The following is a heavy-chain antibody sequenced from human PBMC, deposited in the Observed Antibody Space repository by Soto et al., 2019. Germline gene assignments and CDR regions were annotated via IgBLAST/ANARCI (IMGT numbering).Heavy chain of an antibody. CDR2: INPATGNT. J-gene: IGHJ5*02. V-gene: IGHV1-3*01. D-gene: IGHD1-20*01. CDR1: GYTFATYA. CDR3: ARRYKSAGWVET. Sequence: QVHLVQSGAEVKKPGASVKVSCKASGYTFATYAIHWVRQAPGEGLEWMGWINPATGNTDYSEKFQDRVTLTRDTSASTAYTELRGLRFEHTAVFYCARRYKSAGWVETWGQGTLVTASS.